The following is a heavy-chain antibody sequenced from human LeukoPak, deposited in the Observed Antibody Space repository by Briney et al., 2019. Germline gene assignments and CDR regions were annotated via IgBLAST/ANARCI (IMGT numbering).Heavy chain of an antibody. D-gene: IGHD3-10*01. J-gene: IGHJ4*02. Sequence: ASVKVSCKASGYTFTSYAMHWVRQAPGQGLEWMGWINAGNGNTKYSQKFQGRVTITRDTSASTAYMELSSLRSEDTAVYYCARDLGGFGELLFDYWGQGTLVTVSS. V-gene: IGHV1-3*01. CDR2: INAGNGNT. CDR3: ARDLGGFGELLFDY. CDR1: GYTFTSYA.